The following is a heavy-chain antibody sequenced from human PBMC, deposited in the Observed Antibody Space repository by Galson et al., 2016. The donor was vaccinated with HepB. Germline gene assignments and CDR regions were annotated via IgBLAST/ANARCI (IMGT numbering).Heavy chain of an antibody. V-gene: IGHV3-74*01. CDR2: INSAGSSDASSV. CDR3: ASPFAPARGRYVL. D-gene: IGHD3-16*01. CDR1: GFTFSSYW. J-gene: IGHJ5*02. Sequence: SLRLSCAASGFTFSSYWMHWVRQAPGKGLVWVSRINSAGSSDASSVSYADSVKGRFTISRDNAKNSLYLQMNSLRDEDTAVYYCASPFAPARGRYVLWGQGTLVTVSS.